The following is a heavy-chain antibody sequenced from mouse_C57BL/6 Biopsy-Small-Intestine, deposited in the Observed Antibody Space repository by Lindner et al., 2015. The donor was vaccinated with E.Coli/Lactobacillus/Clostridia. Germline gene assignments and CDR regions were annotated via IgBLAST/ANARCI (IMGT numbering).Heavy chain of an antibody. J-gene: IGHJ1*01. V-gene: IGHV1-53*01. CDR2: INPSDGST. CDR3: ARGRSYFYGMDV. Sequence: SVKVSCKASGYIISHYYMHWVRQAPGQGLEWMGIINPSDGSTTYAQSFQGRITLTRDTSTSSVYMDLSSLRSGDTAVYYCARGRSYFYGMDVWGQGTTVIVSS. D-gene: IGHD1-2*01. CDR1: GYIISHYY.